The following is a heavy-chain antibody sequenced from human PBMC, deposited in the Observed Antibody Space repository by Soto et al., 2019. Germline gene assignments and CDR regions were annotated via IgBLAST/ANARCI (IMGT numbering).Heavy chain of an antibody. D-gene: IGHD2-15*01. CDR2: TYYRSKWTN. CDR1: GDSVSSISAS. J-gene: IGHJ4*02. CDR3: VRGYSSSFDY. V-gene: IGHV6-1*01. Sequence: QVQLQQSGPGLVKPSQTLSLTCAISGDSVSSISASWNWIRQSPSRGLEWLGRTYYRSKWTNDYAVSLKSRITINPDTSKNQFSLQLSSVTPEDTAMYYCVRGYSSSFDYWGQGTLVTVSS.